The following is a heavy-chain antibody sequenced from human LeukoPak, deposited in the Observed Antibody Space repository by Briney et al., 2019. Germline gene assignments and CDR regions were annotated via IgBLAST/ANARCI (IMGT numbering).Heavy chain of an antibody. D-gene: IGHD5-18*01. V-gene: IGHV3-21*01. CDR2: ISSSSSYI. J-gene: IGHJ4*02. Sequence: GGSLRLSCEVSGFTPGHFWMHWVRQAPGKGLEWVSSISSSSSYIYYADSVKGRFTISRDNAKNSLYLQMNSLRAEDTAVYYCATIGYGYSYGVEDFDYWGQGTLVTVSS. CDR1: GFTPGHFW. CDR3: ATIGYGYSYGVEDFDY.